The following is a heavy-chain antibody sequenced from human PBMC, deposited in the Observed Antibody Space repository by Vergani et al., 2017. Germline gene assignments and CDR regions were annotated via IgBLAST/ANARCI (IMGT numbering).Heavy chain of an antibody. CDR3: AKERAIAVAGPGGDFDY. V-gene: IGHV3-23*04. CDR1: GFTFSSYA. Sequence: EVQLVESGGGLVQPGGSLRLSCAASGFTFSSYAMSWVRQAPGKGLEWVSAMSGSGGSTYYADSVKGRFTISRDNSKNTLYLQMNSLRAEDTAVYYCAKERAIAVAGPGGDFDYWGQGTLVTVSS. CDR2: MSGSGGST. J-gene: IGHJ4*02. D-gene: IGHD6-19*01.